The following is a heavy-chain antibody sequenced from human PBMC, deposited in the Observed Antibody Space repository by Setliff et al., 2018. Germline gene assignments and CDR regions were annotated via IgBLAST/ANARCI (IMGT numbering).Heavy chain of an antibody. CDR1: GYTFTGYY. CDR3: VRMSGFLYMDV. Sequence: ASVKVSCKASGYTFTGYYMHWIRQAPGQGLEWVGWINPNSGVTNYAQKFQGRVTMTRDTSISTAYMELSSLRSDDTAVYYCVRMSGFLYMDVWGKGTTVTVSS. CDR2: INPNSGVT. V-gene: IGHV1-2*02. J-gene: IGHJ6*03. D-gene: IGHD3-3*01.